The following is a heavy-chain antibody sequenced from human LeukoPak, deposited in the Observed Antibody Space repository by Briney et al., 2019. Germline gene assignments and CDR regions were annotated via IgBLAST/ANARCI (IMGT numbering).Heavy chain of an antibody. V-gene: IGHV3-30*02. J-gene: IGHJ3*02. CDR2: IRYDGSNE. CDR3: AKGRSSSSSLNAFDI. D-gene: IGHD2-2*01. Sequence: PGESLKISCTSSGFTFTSYAIHWVRQAPGEGLEWVTYIRYDGSNEFYADSVKGRFSISRDNLRNTVFLQMNSLRSEDTAVYYCAKGRSSSSSLNAFDIWGQGTMVTVSS. CDR1: GFTFTSYA.